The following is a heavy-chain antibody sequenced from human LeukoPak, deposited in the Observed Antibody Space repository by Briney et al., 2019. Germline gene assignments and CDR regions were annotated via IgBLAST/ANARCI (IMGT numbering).Heavy chain of an antibody. CDR2: IYYSGST. V-gene: IGHV4-59*08. D-gene: IGHD1-26*01. CDR3: ARHQRRASYED. CDR1: GGSISSYY. J-gene: IGHJ4*02. Sequence: SETLSLTCTVSGGSISSYYWSWIRQPPGEGLEWIGYIYYSGSTNYNPSLKSRVTISVDTSKNQFSLKLSSVTAADTAVYYCARHQRRASYEDWGQGTLVTVSS.